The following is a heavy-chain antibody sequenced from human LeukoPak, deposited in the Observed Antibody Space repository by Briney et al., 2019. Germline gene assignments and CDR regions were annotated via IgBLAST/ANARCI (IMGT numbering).Heavy chain of an antibody. Sequence: GGSLRLSCAASGFTFGSYAMSWVRQAPGKGLEWVSLISGSGGSTYYADSVKGRFTISRDNSKNTLYLQMNSLRAEDTAVFYCAKDRDDYVWGSYLGAFDIWGQGTMVTVSS. D-gene: IGHD3-16*01. V-gene: IGHV3-23*01. CDR2: ISGSGGST. CDR3: AKDRDDYVWGSYLGAFDI. J-gene: IGHJ3*02. CDR1: GFTFGSYA.